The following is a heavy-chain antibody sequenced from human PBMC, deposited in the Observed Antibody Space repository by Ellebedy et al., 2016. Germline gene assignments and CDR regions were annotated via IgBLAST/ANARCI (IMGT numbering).Heavy chain of an antibody. CDR2: IYYSGST. Sequence: SETLSLXXTVSGGSISSYYWSWIRQPPGKGLEWIGYIYYSGSTNYNPSLKSRVTISVDTSKNQFSLKLSSVTAADTAVYYCARRIGSSGWSYWGQGTLVTVSS. D-gene: IGHD6-19*01. V-gene: IGHV4-59*01. CDR1: GGSISSYY. J-gene: IGHJ4*02. CDR3: ARRIGSSGWSY.